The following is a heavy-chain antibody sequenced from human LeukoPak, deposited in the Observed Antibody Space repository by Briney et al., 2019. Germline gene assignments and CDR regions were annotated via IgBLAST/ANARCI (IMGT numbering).Heavy chain of an antibody. V-gene: IGHV4-39*01. CDR1: GGSISSSSSY. CDR3: GGDSSGYYFDY. CDR2: IYYSGST. J-gene: IGHJ4*02. Sequence: SETLSLTCTVSGGSISSSSSYWGWIRQPPGKGLEWIGSIYYSGSTYYNPSLKSRVTISVDTSKNQFSLKLTSVTAADTAVYYCGGDSSGYYFDYWDQGTLVTASS. D-gene: IGHD3-22*01.